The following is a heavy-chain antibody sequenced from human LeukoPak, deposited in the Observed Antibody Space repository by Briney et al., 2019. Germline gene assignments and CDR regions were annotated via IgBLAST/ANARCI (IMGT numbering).Heavy chain of an antibody. CDR2: VNREGSET. V-gene: IGHV3-7*03. CDR3: ARNNGMDV. CDR1: RFALSSHW. Sequence: GGSLRLSCAASRFALSSHWMTWVRQVPGRGPEWVANVNREGSETYYLDSVKGRFTISKDNAKNSLYLQMNSLRAEDTALYHCARNNGMDVWGQGTTVTVSS. J-gene: IGHJ6*02.